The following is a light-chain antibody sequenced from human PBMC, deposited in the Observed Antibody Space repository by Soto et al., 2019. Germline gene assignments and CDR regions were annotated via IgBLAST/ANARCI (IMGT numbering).Light chain of an antibody. V-gene: IGKV3-15*01. CDR3: QQYIRWPLT. CDR2: GSS. Sequence: EIELTPSPATLSVSPGERATLSCRARLSVSSNLAWYQQKPGQAPSLLIYGSSTRATGTPARFSVSWSGTEFTLTISSLQSDYFAVYYCQQYIRWPLTFGGGTMVDIK. J-gene: IGKJ4*01. CDR1: LSVSSN.